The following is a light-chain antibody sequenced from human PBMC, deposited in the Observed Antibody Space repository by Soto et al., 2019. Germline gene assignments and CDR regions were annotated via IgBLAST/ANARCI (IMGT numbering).Light chain of an antibody. J-gene: IGLJ2*01. Sequence: QLVLTQSPSASASLGASVRLTCTLSSGHSSHAIAWHQQQPEKGPRYLMKINSDGSHSKGAGIPDRFSGSRSGVERYLTISSLQSEDEADYYCQTWGTGIQVFGGGTKLTVL. CDR2: INSDGSH. V-gene: IGLV4-69*02. CDR3: QTWGTGIQV. CDR1: SGHSSHA.